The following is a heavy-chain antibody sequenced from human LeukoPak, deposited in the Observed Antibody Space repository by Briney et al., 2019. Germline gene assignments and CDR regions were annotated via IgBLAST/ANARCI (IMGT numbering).Heavy chain of an antibody. CDR1: SGSTSCGVCC. D-gene: IGHD5-12*01. CDR3: ARASYSGYPPYYYGLDV. J-gene: IGHJ6*04. V-gene: IGHV4-30-2*01. CDR2: VYHNGTT. Sequence: SQTLSLTCAVPSGSTSCGVCCWSWIRQPPGKGLGWIGYVYHNGTTYYNPSFKSRVPISVDRSKNQFSPWLKSVTAADTAVYYCARASYSGYPPYYYGLDVWGKGTTVTVSS.